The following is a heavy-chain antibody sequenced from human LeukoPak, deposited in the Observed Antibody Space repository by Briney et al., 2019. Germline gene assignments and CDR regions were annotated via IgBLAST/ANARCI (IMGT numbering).Heavy chain of an antibody. CDR1: GGSISSYY. D-gene: IGHD6-13*01. CDR3: ARGLAAAGSRRKFDP. J-gene: IGHJ5*02. V-gene: IGHV4-34*01. Sequence: PSETLSLTCTVSGGSISSYYWSWIRQPPGKGLEWIGEINHSGSTNYNPSLKSRVAISVDTSKNQFSLKLSSVTAADTAVYYCARGLAAAGSRRKFDPWGQGTLVTVSS. CDR2: INHSGST.